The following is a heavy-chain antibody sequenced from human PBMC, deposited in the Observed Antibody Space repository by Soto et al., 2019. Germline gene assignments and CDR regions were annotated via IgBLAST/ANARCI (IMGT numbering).Heavy chain of an antibody. Sequence: GGSLRLSCAASRFTFTDYWMSWVRQAPGKGLEWVANIRQDESEKNYVDSVKGRFTISRDNAKNSLYLQMNSLRDEDTAVYYCARDKFIGSYYIRGVTYIFDSWGQGT. CDR2: IRQDESEK. CDR3: ARDKFIGSYYIRGVTYIFDS. CDR1: RFTFTDYW. D-gene: IGHD3-10*02. J-gene: IGHJ4*02. V-gene: IGHV3-7*03.